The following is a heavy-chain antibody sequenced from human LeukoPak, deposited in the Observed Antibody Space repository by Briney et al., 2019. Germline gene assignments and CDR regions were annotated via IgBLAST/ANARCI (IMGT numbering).Heavy chain of an antibody. J-gene: IGHJ6*03. CDR1: GYSISSGYY. CDR3: ARSDSSGWPNYYYYYMDV. V-gene: IGHV4-38-2*02. CDR2: IYHSGST. Sequence: SETLSLTCTVSGYSISSGYYWGWIRQPPGKGLEWIGSIYHSGSTYYNPSLKSRVTISVDTSKNQFSLKLSSVTAADTAVYYCARSDSSGWPNYYYYYMDVWGKGPTVTVSS. D-gene: IGHD6-19*01.